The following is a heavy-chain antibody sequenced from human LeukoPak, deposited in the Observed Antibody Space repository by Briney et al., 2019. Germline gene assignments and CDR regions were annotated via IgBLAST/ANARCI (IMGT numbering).Heavy chain of an antibody. D-gene: IGHD3-3*01. CDR3: ARASLYYDFWSGYSSAYYFDY. J-gene: IGHJ4*02. CDR1: GGSISSHY. V-gene: IGHV4-59*11. Sequence: SETLSLTCTVSGGSISSHYWSWIRQPPGKGLEWIGYIYYSGSTNYNPSLKSRVTISVDTSKNQLSLKLSSVTAADTAVYYCARASLYYDFWSGYSSAYYFDYWGQGTLVTVSS. CDR2: IYYSGST.